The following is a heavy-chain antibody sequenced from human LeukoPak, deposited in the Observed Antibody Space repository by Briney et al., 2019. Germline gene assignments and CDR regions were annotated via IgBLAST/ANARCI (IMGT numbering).Heavy chain of an antibody. CDR3: AKDSNTVAGDFDY. CDR1: GFTFDDYA. Sequence: PGRSLRLSCAASGFTFDDYAMHWVRHAPGKGLEWVSGISWNSGSISYADSVKGRFTISRDNAKNSLYLQMNSLRAEDTALYYCAKDSNTVAGDFDYWGQGTLVTVSS. J-gene: IGHJ4*02. CDR2: ISWNSGSI. V-gene: IGHV3-9*01. D-gene: IGHD6-19*01.